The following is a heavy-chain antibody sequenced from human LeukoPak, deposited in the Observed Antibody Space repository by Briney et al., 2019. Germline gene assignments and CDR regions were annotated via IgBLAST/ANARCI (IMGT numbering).Heavy chain of an antibody. J-gene: IGHJ4*02. D-gene: IGHD1-26*01. CDR1: GFTFSNAW. Sequence: GGSLRLSCAASGFTFSNAWMSWVRQAPGKGLEWVGRIKSKTDGGTTDYAAPVKGRFTISRDDSKNTLYLQMNSLKTEDTAVYYCAKAPYSGSLEYYFDYWGQGTLVTVSS. V-gene: IGHV3-15*01. CDR3: AKAPYSGSLEYYFDY. CDR2: IKSKTDGGTT.